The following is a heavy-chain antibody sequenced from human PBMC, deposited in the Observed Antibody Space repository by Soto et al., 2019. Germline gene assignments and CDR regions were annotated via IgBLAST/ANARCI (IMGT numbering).Heavy chain of an antibody. J-gene: IGHJ6*02. CDR3: EKRYSSGWYYYGMDV. CDR2: ISGSGGST. V-gene: IGHV3-23*01. CDR1: GFTFSSYA. D-gene: IGHD6-19*01. Sequence: GGSLRLSCAASGFTFSSYAMSWVRQAPGKGLEWVSAISGSGGSTYYADSVKGRFTISRDNSKNTLYLQMNSLRAEDTAVYYCEKRYSSGWYYYGMDVWGQGTTVTVYS.